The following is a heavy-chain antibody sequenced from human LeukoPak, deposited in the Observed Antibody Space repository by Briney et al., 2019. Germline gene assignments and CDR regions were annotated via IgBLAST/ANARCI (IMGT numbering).Heavy chain of an antibody. Sequence: GRSLRLSCAASGFTFSSYGMHWVRQAPGKGLEWVAVIWYDGSNKYYADSVKGRFTISRDNSKNTLYLQMNSLRAEDTAVYYCARDSGSYGLPGAFDIWGQGTMVTVSS. V-gene: IGHV3-33*01. J-gene: IGHJ3*02. CDR1: GFTFSSYG. CDR2: IWYDGSNK. CDR3: ARDSGSYGLPGAFDI. D-gene: IGHD5-18*01.